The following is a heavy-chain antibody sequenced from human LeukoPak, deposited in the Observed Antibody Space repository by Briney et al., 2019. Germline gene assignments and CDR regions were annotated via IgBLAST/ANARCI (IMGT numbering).Heavy chain of an antibody. CDR1: GFTVSSNY. V-gene: IGHV3-66*01. CDR2: IYSGGST. CDR3: ARSGEAGTFDY. D-gene: IGHD6-13*01. J-gene: IGHJ4*02. Sequence: GSLGLSCAASGFTVSSNYMNWVRQAPGKGLEWVSVIYSGGSTYYADSVKGRFTISRDNSKNTLYVQMTSLRVEDTAVYYCARSGEAGTFDYWGQGTLVTVST.